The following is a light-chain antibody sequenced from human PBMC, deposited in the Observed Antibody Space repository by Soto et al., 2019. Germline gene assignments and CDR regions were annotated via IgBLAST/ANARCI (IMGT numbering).Light chain of an antibody. J-gene: IGKJ4*01. CDR1: QSVNTY. CDR3: QQYNNWPLT. Sequence: IVLTEAPATLSLSPGKRATLSCRASQSVNTYLAWYQQNPGQAPRLLIHDASNRATGIPARFSGSGSGTDFTLTISSLEPEDFAVYYCQQYNNWPLTFGGGTKVDIK. V-gene: IGKV3-11*01. CDR2: DAS.